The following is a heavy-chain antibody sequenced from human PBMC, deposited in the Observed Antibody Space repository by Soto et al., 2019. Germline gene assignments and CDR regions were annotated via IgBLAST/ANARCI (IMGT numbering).Heavy chain of an antibody. J-gene: IGHJ4*02. D-gene: IGHD4-17*01. V-gene: IGHV3-48*02. CDR3: ARERWFDY. CDR1: GFTFSNYN. Sequence: EVQLVESGGGLVQPGGSLRLSCAASGFTFSNYNMNWVRQAPGKGLEWVSYIHASGSSIYYTDSVKGRFTISRDNAKNSLYLQMNSLRDEDTAVYYCARERWFDYWGQGTLVTVSS. CDR2: IHASGSSI.